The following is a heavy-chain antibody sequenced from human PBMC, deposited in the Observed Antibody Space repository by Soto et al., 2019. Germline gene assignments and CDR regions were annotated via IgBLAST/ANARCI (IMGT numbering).Heavy chain of an antibody. V-gene: IGHV1-69*02. J-gene: IGHJ4*02. D-gene: IGHD3-10*01. Sequence: QVQLVQSGAEVKKPGSSVRVSCKASGDTFTFYSINWVRQAPGLGLEWMGRINPILSMSNYAQRFQGRVTMTAEKSTSTAYMELSSLRSEDTAMYYCAGSSGSGYRAFDYWGQGALVTVSS. CDR1: GDTFTFYS. CDR2: INPILSMS. CDR3: AGSSGSGYRAFDY.